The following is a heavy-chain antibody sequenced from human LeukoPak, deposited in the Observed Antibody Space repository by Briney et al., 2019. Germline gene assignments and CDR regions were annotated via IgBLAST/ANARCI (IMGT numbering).Heavy chain of an antibody. CDR1: GFTFSSYG. D-gene: IGHD3-3*01. V-gene: IGHV3-30*02. J-gene: IGHJ3*02. CDR2: IRYDGSNK. Sequence: PGGSLRLSCAASGFTFSSYGMYWVRQAPGKGLEWVAFIRYDGSNKYYADSVKGRFTVSRDNSKNTLYLQMKSLRAEDTAVYYCARGSRFGVVERDAFDIWGQGTMVTVSS. CDR3: ARGSRFGVVERDAFDI.